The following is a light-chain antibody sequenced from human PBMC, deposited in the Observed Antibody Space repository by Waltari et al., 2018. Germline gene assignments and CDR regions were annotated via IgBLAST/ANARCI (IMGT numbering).Light chain of an antibody. CDR1: SSDVGGYNY. CDR3: SSYTSSSICV. CDR2: DVS. J-gene: IGLJ3*02. V-gene: IGLV2-14*03. Sequence: QSALTQPASVSGSPGQSITIFCTGTSSDVGGYNYVSWYQQHPGKAPKLMIYDVSNRPSGVSNRFSGSKSGNTASLTISGLQAEDEADYYCSSYTSSSICVFGGVTKLTVL.